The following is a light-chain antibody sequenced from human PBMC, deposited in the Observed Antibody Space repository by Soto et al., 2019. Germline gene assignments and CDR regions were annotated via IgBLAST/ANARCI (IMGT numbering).Light chain of an antibody. Sequence: AIQMTQSPSSLSASVGDSVSITCRASQGIRNDLGWYQQKPGKAPNLLIYAASTLQSGVPSRVSGSGSGTDFTLTISSLQPEDFATYYCLQDHKYPLTFGQGTKVEI. J-gene: IGKJ1*01. CDR1: QGIRND. V-gene: IGKV1-6*01. CDR2: AAS. CDR3: LQDHKYPLT.